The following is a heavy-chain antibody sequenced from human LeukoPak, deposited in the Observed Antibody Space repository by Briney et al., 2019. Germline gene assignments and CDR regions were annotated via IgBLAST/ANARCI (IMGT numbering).Heavy chain of an antibody. Sequence: PGRSLRLSCVASGFTFSSYGMHWVRQAPGKGLEWVAVISYDGSNKYYADSVKGRFTISRDNSKNTLYLQMNSLRAEDTAVHYCAKDRGYSYGYFDYWGQGTLVTVSS. D-gene: IGHD5-18*01. J-gene: IGHJ4*02. CDR2: ISYDGSNK. V-gene: IGHV3-30*18. CDR1: GFTFSSYG. CDR3: AKDRGYSYGYFDY.